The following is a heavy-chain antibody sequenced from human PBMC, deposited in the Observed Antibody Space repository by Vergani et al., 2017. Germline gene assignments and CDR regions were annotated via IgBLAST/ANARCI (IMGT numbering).Heavy chain of an antibody. CDR2: IYYSGST. J-gene: IGHJ4*02. Sequence: QVQLQESGPGLVKPSETLSLTCPVSGGSISSYYWSWIRQPPGKGLEWIGYIYYSGSTNYNPSLKSRVTISVATSKNQFSLKLSSVTAANTAVYYGARGVGYYDFWSGYYIDYWGQGTLVTVSS. V-gene: IGHV4-59*01. D-gene: IGHD3-3*01. CDR3: ARGVGYYDFWSGYYIDY. CDR1: GGSISSYY.